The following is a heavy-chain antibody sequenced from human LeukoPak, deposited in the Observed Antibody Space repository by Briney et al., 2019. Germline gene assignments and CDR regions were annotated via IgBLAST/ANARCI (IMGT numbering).Heavy chain of an antibody. D-gene: IGHD6-13*01. Sequence: SQTLSLTCTVSGGSLSSYYWSWIRQPPGKGLEWIGYIYYSGSTNYNPSLKSRVTISVDTSKNQFSLKLSSVTAADTAVYYCASSIAAPERMDVWGQGTTVTVSS. CDR1: GGSLSSYY. V-gene: IGHV4-59*01. J-gene: IGHJ6*02. CDR3: ASSIAAPERMDV. CDR2: IYYSGST.